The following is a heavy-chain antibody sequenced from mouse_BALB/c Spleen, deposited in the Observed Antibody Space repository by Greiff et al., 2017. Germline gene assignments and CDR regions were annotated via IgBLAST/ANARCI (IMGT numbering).Heavy chain of an antibody. J-gene: IGHJ2*01. Sequence: EVQGVESGPGLVKPSQSLSLTCTVTGYSITSDYAWNWIRQFPGNQLEWMGYISYSGSTSYNPSLKSRISITRDTSKNQFFLQLNSVTTEDTATYYCARGHGNYLYYFDYWGQGTTLTVSS. CDR3: ARGHGNYLYYFDY. V-gene: IGHV3-2*02. CDR1: GYSITSDYA. D-gene: IGHD2-1*01. CDR2: ISYSGST.